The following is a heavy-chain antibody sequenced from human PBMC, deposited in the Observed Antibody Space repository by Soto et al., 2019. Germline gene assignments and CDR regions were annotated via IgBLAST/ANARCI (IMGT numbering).Heavy chain of an antibody. D-gene: IGHD6-13*01. V-gene: IGHV4-34*01. J-gene: IGHJ4*02. CDR2: INHSGST. CDR1: GGSFSGYY. CDR3: ARATTRHSSFGY. Sequence: SETLSLTCAVYGGSFSGYYWSWIRQPPGKGLEWIGEINHSGSTNYNPSLKSRVTISVDTSKNQFSLKLSSVTAADTAVYYCARATTRHSSFGYWGQGTLVTVSS.